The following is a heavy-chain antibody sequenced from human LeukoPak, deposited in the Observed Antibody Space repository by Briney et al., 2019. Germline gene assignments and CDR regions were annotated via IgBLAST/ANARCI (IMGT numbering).Heavy chain of an antibody. D-gene: IGHD5-12*01. J-gene: IGHJ4*02. Sequence: SETLSLTCTVSDGSISSGSYYWSWIRQPAGKGLEWIGRIYTSGSTNYNPSLKTRVTISVDTSKNQFSLKLSSVTAADTAVYYCARSVWGATMRSFRTYYFEYWGQGTLVTVSS. CDR3: ARSVWGATMRSFRTYYFEY. CDR2: IYTSGST. CDR1: DGSISSGSYY. V-gene: IGHV4-61*02.